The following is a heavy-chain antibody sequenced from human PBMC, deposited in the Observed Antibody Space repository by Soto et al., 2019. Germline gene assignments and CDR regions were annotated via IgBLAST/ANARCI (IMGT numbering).Heavy chain of an antibody. CDR1: GGSFSGYY. CDR3: ARGLWFGESPGY. J-gene: IGHJ4*02. V-gene: IGHV4-34*01. Sequence: QVQLQQWGAGLLKPSETLSLTCAVYGGSFSGYYWSWIRQPPGKGLEWIGEINHSGSTNDNPSLKSRVTISVDTSKNQFSLKLSSVTAADTAVYYCARGLWFGESPGYWGQGTLVTVSS. D-gene: IGHD3-10*01. CDR2: INHSGST.